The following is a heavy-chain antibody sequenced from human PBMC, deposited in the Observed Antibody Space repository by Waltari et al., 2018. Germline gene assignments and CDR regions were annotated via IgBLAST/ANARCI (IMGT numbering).Heavy chain of an antibody. CDR3: ARDRKWIQLWPRGRDAFDI. CDR2: ISSSGSTI. J-gene: IGHJ3*02. Sequence: EVQLVESGGGLVQPGGSLRLSCAASGFTFSSYEMNWVRQAPGKGLEWVSYISSSGSTIYYADSVKGRFTISRDNAKNSLYLQMNSLRAEDTAVYYCARDRKWIQLWPRGRDAFDIWGQGTMVTVSS. D-gene: IGHD5-18*01. CDR1: GFTFSSYE. V-gene: IGHV3-48*03.